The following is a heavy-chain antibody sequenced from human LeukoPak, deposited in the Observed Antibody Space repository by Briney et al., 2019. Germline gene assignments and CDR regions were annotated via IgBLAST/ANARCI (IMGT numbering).Heavy chain of an antibody. Sequence: PSETLSLTCTVSGVSISSSSYYWGWIRQPPGKGLEWIGCIYYSGSTYYNPSLKSRVTISVDTSKNQFSLKLSSVTAADTALYYCATSAVAATGFPWFDPWGQGTLVTVSS. D-gene: IGHD6-19*01. CDR1: GVSISSSSYY. J-gene: IGHJ5*02. V-gene: IGHV4-39*01. CDR3: ATSAVAATGFPWFDP. CDR2: IYYSGST.